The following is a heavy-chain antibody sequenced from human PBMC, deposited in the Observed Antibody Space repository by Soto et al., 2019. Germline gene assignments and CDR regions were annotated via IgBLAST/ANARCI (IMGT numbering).Heavy chain of an antibody. CDR2: ISGSGGST. V-gene: IGHV3-23*01. D-gene: IGHD6-13*01. CDR3: AKALIAAAGIIFGAFDY. J-gene: IGHJ4*02. Sequence: GGSLRLSCAASGFTFSSYAMSWVRQAPGKGLEWVSAISGSGGSTYYADSVKGRFTISRDNSKNTLYLQMNSLRAEDTAVYYCAKALIAAAGIIFGAFDYWGQGTLVTVSS. CDR1: GFTFSSYA.